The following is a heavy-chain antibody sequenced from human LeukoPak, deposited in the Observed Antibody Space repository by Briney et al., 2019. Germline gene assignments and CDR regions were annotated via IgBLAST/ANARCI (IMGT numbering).Heavy chain of an antibody. D-gene: IGHD4-17*01. CDR2: INHSGST. CDR1: GGSFSGYY. CDR3: ARDYGDYAFDY. V-gene: IGHV4-34*01. Sequence: SETLSLTCAVYGGSFSGYYWSWIRQPPGKGLEWIGEINHSGSTNYNPSLKSRVTISVDTSKNQFSLKLSSVTAAGTAVYYCARDYGDYAFDYWGQGTLVTVSS. J-gene: IGHJ4*02.